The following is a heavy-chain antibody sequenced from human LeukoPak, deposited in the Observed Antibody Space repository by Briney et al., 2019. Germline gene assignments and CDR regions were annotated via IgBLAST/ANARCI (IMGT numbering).Heavy chain of an antibody. V-gene: IGHV4-59*12. D-gene: IGHD3-10*01. J-gene: IGHJ5*02. CDR3: ARGKKDSMVRGVISRNWFDP. CDR1: GGSISSYY. Sequence: PSETLSLTCTVSGGSISSYYWSWIRQPPGKGLEWIGYIYYSGSTNYNPSLKSRVTISVDTSKNQFSLKLSSVTAADTAVYYCARGKKDSMVRGVISRNWFDPWGQGTLVTVSS. CDR2: IYYSGST.